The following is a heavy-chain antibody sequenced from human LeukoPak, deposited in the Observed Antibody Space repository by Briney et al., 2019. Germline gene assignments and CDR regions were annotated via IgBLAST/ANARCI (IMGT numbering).Heavy chain of an antibody. J-gene: IGHJ5*02. CDR3: ARIPSPGWFDP. CDR1: GGSISSGGYS. Sequence: SETLSLTCAVSGGSISSGGYSWSWIRQPPGKGLEWIGYIYYSGSTYYNPSLKSRVTISINTSKNQFSLSLTSVTAADTAVYYCARIPSPGWFDPWGQGTLVTVSS. V-gene: IGHV4-30-4*07. CDR2: IYYSGST.